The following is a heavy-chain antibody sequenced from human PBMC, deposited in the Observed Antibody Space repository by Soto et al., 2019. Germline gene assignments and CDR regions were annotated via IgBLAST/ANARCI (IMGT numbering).Heavy chain of an antibody. D-gene: IGHD3-3*01. CDR3: AEETKYDFWSVIKFDP. Sequence: SVKVSCKASGFTFTSSAVQWVRQARGQRLEWIGWIVVGSGNTNYAQKFQERVTITRDMSTSTAYMELSSLRSEDTAVYYCAEETKYDFWSVIKFDPWGQGTLVTVS. V-gene: IGHV1-58*01. CDR2: IVVGSGNT. CDR1: GFTFTSSA. J-gene: IGHJ5*02.